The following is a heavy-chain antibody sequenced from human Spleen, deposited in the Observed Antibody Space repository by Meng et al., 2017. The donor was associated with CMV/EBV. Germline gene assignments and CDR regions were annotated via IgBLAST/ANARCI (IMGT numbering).Heavy chain of an antibody. CDR1: GGVISNYY. Sequence: GGVISNYYWNWIRQSPGKGLEWIGYIYHTGSTNYNPPLKSRVSMSVDTSKNQFSLNLRSVTAADTAVYYCAKRGGDDLWSGYYFFDYWGQGALVTVSS. CDR2: IYHTGST. J-gene: IGHJ4*02. CDR3: AKRGGDDLWSGYYFFDY. V-gene: IGHV4-59*01. D-gene: IGHD3-3*01.